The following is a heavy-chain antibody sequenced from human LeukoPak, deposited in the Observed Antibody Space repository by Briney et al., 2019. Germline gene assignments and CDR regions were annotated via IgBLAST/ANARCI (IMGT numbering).Heavy chain of an antibody. CDR2: ISSSGGST. CDR3: AKGYYFDSSGYLNIDY. V-gene: IGHV3-23*01. D-gene: IGHD3-22*01. J-gene: IGHJ4*02. CDR1: GFTFSSYA. Sequence: PGGSLRPSCAASGFTFSSYAMSWVRQAPGKGLEWVSAISSSGGSTYYADSVKGRFTISRDNSKNTLYLQMNSLRAEDTAVYYCAKGYYFDSSGYLNIDYWGQGTLVTVSS.